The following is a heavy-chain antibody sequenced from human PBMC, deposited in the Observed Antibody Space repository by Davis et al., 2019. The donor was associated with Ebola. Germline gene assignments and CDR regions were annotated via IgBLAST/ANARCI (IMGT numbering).Heavy chain of an antibody. CDR2: IIPILGIA. V-gene: IGHV1-69*02. CDR3: ARVSSVTARTNWFDP. J-gene: IGHJ5*02. CDR1: GGTFSSYT. D-gene: IGHD3-10*01. Sequence: SVKVSCKASGGTFSSYTISWVRQAPGQGLEWMGRIIPILGIANYAQKFQGSVTITADKSTSTAYMELSSLRSEDTAVYYCARVSSVTARTNWFDPWGQGTLVTVSS.